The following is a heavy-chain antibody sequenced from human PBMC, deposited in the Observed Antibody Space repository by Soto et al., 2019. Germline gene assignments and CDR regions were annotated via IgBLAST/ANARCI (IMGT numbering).Heavy chain of an antibody. D-gene: IGHD2-2*01. V-gene: IGHV4-34*01. CDR1: GGSFSGYY. J-gene: IGHJ4*02. Sequence: PSETLSLTCAVYGGSFSGYYWTWIRQPPGTGLEWIGEINHSGSTNYNPSLKSRVTISVDTSKNQFSLKLTSVTAADTAVYYCARDSPGISTDSYYFDYWGQGTLVTVSS. CDR3: ARDSPGISTDSYYFDY. CDR2: INHSGST.